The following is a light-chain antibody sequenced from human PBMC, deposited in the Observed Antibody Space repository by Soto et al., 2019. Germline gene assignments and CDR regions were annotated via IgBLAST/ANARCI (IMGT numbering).Light chain of an antibody. CDR3: QQRSDWRGT. J-gene: IGKJ3*01. Sequence: EIVLTQSPATLSLSPGERATLSCRASQSVSTHLAWYQQKPGQGPRLLINDASNRATGIPARFSGSGSGTDFTLTISSLEPEDFAVYYCQQRSDWRGTFGPGTKVDIK. V-gene: IGKV3-11*01. CDR2: DAS. CDR1: QSVSTH.